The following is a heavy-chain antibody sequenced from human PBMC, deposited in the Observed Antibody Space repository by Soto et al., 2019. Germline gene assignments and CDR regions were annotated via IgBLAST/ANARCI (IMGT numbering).Heavy chain of an antibody. CDR1: GGSVSSGSYY. CDR3: AREARAAAHGGNWFDP. D-gene: IGHD2-2*01. J-gene: IGHJ5*02. CDR2: IYYSGST. V-gene: IGHV4-61*01. Sequence: SETLSLTCTVSGGSVSSGSYYWSWIRQPPGKGLEWIGYIYYSGSTNYNPSLKSRVTISVDTSKNQFSLKLSSVTAADTAVYYCAREARAAAHGGNWFDPWGQGTLVTVSS.